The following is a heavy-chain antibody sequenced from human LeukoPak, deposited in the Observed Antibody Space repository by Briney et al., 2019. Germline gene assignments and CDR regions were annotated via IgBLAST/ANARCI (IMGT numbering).Heavy chain of an antibody. J-gene: IGHJ4*02. CDR2: MNPNSGNT. CDR1: GYTFTSYY. V-gene: IGHV1-8*02. Sequence: ASVKVSCKASGYTFTSYYMHWVRQATGQGLEWMGWMNPNSGNTGYAQKFQGRVTMTRTTSISTAYMELSSLRSEDTAVYYCARAGGYCGRISCPYYFDYWGQGSLVAVSS. D-gene: IGHD2-15*01. CDR3: ARAGGYCGRISCPYYFDY.